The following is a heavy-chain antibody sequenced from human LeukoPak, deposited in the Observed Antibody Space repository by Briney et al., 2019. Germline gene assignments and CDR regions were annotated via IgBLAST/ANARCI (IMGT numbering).Heavy chain of an antibody. D-gene: IGHD3-9*01. CDR3: ARDLLQYFDWLTMAGY. CDR2: ISVYSGNT. V-gene: IGHV1-18*01. Sequence: ASVKVSCKASGYTFSSYAISWVRQAPGQGLEWMGWISVYSGNTQYAQKFQGRVTMTTVTSTTTAYVELRSLRSDDTAVYYCARDLLQYFDWLTMAGYWGQGTLVSVSS. J-gene: IGHJ4*02. CDR1: GYTFSSYA.